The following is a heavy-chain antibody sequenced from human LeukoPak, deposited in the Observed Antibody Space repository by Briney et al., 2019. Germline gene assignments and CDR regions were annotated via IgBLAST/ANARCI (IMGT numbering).Heavy chain of an antibody. CDR2: ISAYNGNT. CDR1: GYTFTSYG. CDR3: AFSTYYYDSSGYYYPPDAFDI. D-gene: IGHD3-22*01. Sequence: ASVKVSCKASGYTFTSYGISWVRQAPGQGLEWMGWISAYNGNTNYAQKLQGRATMTTDTSTSTAYMELRSLRSDDTAVYYCAFSTYYYDSSGYYYPPDAFDIWGQGTMVTVSS. V-gene: IGHV1-18*01. J-gene: IGHJ3*02.